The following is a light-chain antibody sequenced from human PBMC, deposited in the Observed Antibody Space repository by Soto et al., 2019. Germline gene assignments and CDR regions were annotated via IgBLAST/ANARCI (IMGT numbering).Light chain of an antibody. CDR3: QQYGRSPRP. V-gene: IGKV3-20*01. Sequence: EIVLTQSPGTLSLSPGERATLSCRASQSVSSSYLAWYQQKSGQAPRLLIYGASNRATGIPDRFSGSGSGTDFTLTISRLEPEDFAVYYCQQYGRSPRPFGQGTKVDIK. CDR1: QSVSSSY. CDR2: GAS. J-gene: IGKJ1*01.